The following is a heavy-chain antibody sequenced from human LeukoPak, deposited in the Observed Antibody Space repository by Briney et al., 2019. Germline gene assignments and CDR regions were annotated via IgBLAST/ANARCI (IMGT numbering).Heavy chain of an antibody. CDR1: GFTFSTYV. V-gene: IGHV3-30-3*01. CDR2: ISYDGNNK. J-gene: IGHJ4*02. CDR3: ARPADLDY. Sequence: GRSLRLSCVASGFTFSTYVMHWVRQAPGKGLEWVAVISYDGNNKYYADSVKGRFTISRDNSNNTLYLQMESLKTEDTAVYYCARPADLDYWGQGTLVTVSS.